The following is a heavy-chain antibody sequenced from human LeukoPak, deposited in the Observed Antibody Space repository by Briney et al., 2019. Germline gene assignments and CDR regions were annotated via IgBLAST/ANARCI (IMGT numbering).Heavy chain of an antibody. D-gene: IGHD5-12*01. CDR1: GFPFSIHG. J-gene: IGHJ4*02. CDR3: AKDGAWLRFDD. Sequence: GGSLRLSCAGSGFPFSIHGMNWVRQAPGKGLEWVSGISPGGGPTYYADSVKGRFTISRDDSKNTLYLQMNNLRAEDTAVYYCAKDGAWLRFDDWGQGIVVTVSS. V-gene: IGHV3-23*01. CDR2: ISPGGGPT.